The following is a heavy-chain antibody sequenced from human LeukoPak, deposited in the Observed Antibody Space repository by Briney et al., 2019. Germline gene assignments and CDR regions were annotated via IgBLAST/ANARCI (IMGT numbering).Heavy chain of an antibody. CDR3: ATKQWLAPPPDS. CDR2: INTDGTVT. J-gene: IGHJ4*02. D-gene: IGHD6-19*01. CDR1: GFTFSKYW. V-gene: IGHV3-74*01. Sequence: GGSLRLSCAASGFTFSKYWMLWVRQAPGKGPESVSRINTDGTVTTYADSVKGRFTVSRDNADNTMCLQMNSVRDEDTAVYYCATKQWLAPPPDSWGQGTPVTVSS.